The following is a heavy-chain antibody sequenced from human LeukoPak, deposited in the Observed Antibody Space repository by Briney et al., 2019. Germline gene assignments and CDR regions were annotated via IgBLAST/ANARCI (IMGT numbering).Heavy chain of an antibody. D-gene: IGHD3-10*01. CDR1: GGSISSYY. CDR3: ARTPGVLYYFDY. J-gene: IGHJ4*02. V-gene: IGHV4-59*08. Sequence: SETLSLTCTVSGGSISSYYWSWIRQPPGKGLEWIGYIYYSGSTNYNPSLKSRVTISVDTSKNQFSLKLSSVTAADMATYYCARTPGVLYYFDYWGQGTLVTVSS. CDR2: IYYSGST.